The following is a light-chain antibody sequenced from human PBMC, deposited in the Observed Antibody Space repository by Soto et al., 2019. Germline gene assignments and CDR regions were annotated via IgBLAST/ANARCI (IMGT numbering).Light chain of an antibody. V-gene: IGKV3-20*01. Sequence: EVVLTQSPGTLSLSPGERATLSCRASQSIINNYLAWYQQRPGQAPRLLIYGSSDSATGIPGRFSGSGSGTEFSLTISRLEPEDFAVYYCHQYGSTPPYTFGQGTKVEI. J-gene: IGKJ2*01. CDR3: HQYGSTPPYT. CDR2: GSS. CDR1: QSIINNY.